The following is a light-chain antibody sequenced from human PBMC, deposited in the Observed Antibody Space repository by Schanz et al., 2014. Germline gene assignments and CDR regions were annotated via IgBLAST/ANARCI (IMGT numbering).Light chain of an antibody. CDR3: SSFTTSTTLV. Sequence: QSVLTQPASVSGSPGQSITISCTGTSSDVGGYNYVSWYQQHPGKAPKLMIYDVSNRPSGVSNRFSGSKSGNTASLTISGLQPEDEGDYYCSSFTTSTTLVFGGGTKLTVL. V-gene: IGLV2-14*01. CDR2: DVS. CDR1: SSDVGGYNY. J-gene: IGLJ2*01.